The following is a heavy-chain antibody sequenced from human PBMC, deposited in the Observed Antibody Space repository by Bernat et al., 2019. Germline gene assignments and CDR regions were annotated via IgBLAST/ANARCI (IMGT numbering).Heavy chain of an antibody. V-gene: IGHV3-53*01. CDR2: IFSGGST. CDR1: GFTVSSNY. D-gene: IGHD6-19*01. Sequence: EVQLVESGGGLIQPGGSLRLSCAASGFTVSSNYMSWVRQAPGKGLEWVSVIFSGGSTYYADSVQGRFTISSDTSKNTLYLQMNSLRAEDTAVYYCARELSSGWYDYWGQGTLVTVSS. CDR3: ARELSSGWYDY. J-gene: IGHJ4*02.